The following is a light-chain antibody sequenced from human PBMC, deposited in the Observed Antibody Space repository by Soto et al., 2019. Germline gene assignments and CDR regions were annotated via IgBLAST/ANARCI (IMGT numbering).Light chain of an antibody. J-gene: IGKJ4*01. V-gene: IGKV3-11*01. Sequence: EMVVTQSPATLSASPGERVTLSCRAIQFFSSRLSWYQQRPGQAPRLLIYDASNRASGIPARFSGSGSGTDFTLTISSLEPEDFAVYYCQQRSTGPPLSFGVGTKVDIK. CDR2: DAS. CDR3: QQRSTGPPLS. CDR1: QFFSSR.